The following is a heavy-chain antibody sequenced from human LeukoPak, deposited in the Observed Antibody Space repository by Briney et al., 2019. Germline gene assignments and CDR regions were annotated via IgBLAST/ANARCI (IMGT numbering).Heavy chain of an antibody. CDR1: GDSISSGDYY. J-gene: IGHJ6*02. CDR2: IYHSGTT. D-gene: IGHD3-10*01. V-gene: IGHV4-30-4*01. CDR3: AKNEVVTMIRGVTAFAMGV. Sequence: PSETLSLTCTVSGDSISSGDYYWTWIRQPPGKGLEWIGYIYHSGTTYFNPSLKSRVLISLDTSKNQFSLKLTSVTAADTAVYYCAKNEVVTMIRGVTAFAMGVWGQGTTVTVSS.